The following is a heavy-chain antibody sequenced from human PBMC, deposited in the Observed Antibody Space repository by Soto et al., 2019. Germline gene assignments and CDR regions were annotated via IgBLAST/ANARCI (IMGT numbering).Heavy chain of an antibody. V-gene: IGHV3-23*01. CDR1: GFTFASYA. CDR3: AKDAVPGDGVWLMDH. J-gene: IGHJ4*02. Sequence: GGSLRLSCAASGFTFASYAMTWVRQAPGKGLESVAGLYGNSGGIQYSDSVKGRFTISRDNSKNIVYLQMNSLRVEETAVYLCAKDAVPGDGVWLMDHWGQGTLVTVSS. CDR2: LYGNSGGI. D-gene: IGHD4-17*01.